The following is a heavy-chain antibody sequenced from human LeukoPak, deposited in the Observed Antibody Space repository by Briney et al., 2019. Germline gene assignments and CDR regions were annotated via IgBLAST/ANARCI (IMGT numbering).Heavy chain of an antibody. CDR3: ARQSRGAFWYFDY. Sequence: SETLSLTCTVSGGSISSYYWSWIRQPPGKGLEWIGYIYYSGSTNYNPPLKSRVTISVDTSKNQFSLKLSSVTAADTAVYYCARQSRGAFWYFDYWGQGTLVTVSS. D-gene: IGHD4/OR15-4a*01. V-gene: IGHV4-59*08. CDR2: IYYSGST. CDR1: GGSISSYY. J-gene: IGHJ4*02.